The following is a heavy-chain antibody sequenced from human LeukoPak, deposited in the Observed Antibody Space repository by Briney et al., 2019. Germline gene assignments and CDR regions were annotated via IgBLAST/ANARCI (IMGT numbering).Heavy chain of an antibody. CDR2: IYSGGST. Sequence: GGSLRLSCAASGFTVSSNYMSWVRQAPGKGLEWVSVIYSGGSTYYADSVKGRFTISRDNSKNTLYLQMNSLRAEDTAVYFCARDYYYSSGHNWFDPWGQGTLVTVSS. J-gene: IGHJ5*02. CDR1: GFTVSSNY. V-gene: IGHV3-53*01. CDR3: ARDYYYSSGHNWFDP. D-gene: IGHD3-22*01.